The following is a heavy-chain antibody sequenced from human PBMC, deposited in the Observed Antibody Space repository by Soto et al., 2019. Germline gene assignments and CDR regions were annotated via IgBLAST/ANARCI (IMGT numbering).Heavy chain of an antibody. V-gene: IGHV4-30-2*01. Sequence: SETLSLTCAVSGGSISSGGYSWSWIRQPPGKGLEWIGYIYHSGSTYYNPSLKSRVTISVDRSKNTLYLQMNSLRAEDTAVYYCARGVWVRGYGAGTYFDYWGQGTLVTVSS. CDR1: GGSISSGGYS. CDR3: ARGVWVRGYGAGTYFDY. J-gene: IGHJ4*02. CDR2: IYHSGST. D-gene: IGHD3-16*01.